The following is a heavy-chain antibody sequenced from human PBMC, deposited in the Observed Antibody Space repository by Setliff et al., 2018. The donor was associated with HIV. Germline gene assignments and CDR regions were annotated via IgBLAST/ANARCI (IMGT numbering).Heavy chain of an antibody. CDR1: GYTFTNYA. D-gene: IGHD3-10*01. CDR2: INAGNGNT. V-gene: IGHV1-3*01. CDR3: ARALSYGSGTYSAAGF. J-gene: IGHJ4*02. Sequence: ASVKVSCKASGYTFTNYAIHWVRQAPGQGLEWMGWINAGNGNTESSKKFQGRVTITRETSATTAYMELSSLTPEDTAMYFCARALSYGSGTYSAAGFWGQGTLVTVSS.